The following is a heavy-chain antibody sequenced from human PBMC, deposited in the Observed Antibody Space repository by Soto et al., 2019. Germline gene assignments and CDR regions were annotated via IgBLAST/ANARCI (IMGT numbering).Heavy chain of an antibody. CDR1: GFTFSSYS. D-gene: IGHD1-1*01. J-gene: IGHJ5*02. Sequence: GGSLRLSCAASGFTFSSYSMNWVRQAPGKGLEWVSSISSSSSYIYYADSVKGRFTISRDNAKNSLYLQMNSLRAEDTAVYYCARDTQLELPWFDPWGQGTLVTVSS. CDR2: ISSSSSYI. CDR3: ARDTQLELPWFDP. V-gene: IGHV3-21*01.